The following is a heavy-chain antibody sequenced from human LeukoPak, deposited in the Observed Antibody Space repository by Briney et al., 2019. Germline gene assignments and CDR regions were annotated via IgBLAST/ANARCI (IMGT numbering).Heavy chain of an antibody. J-gene: IGHJ6*03. CDR2: IFCSGST. CDR3: ARGPTRYYMDV. V-gene: IGHV4-59*08. Sequence: PSEALSLTCTVSGGSTSNYYWSWIRQPPGKGLEWIGYIFCSGSTNYNPSLKSRVTISIDTSKNQFSLNLSSVTAADTAVYYCARGPTRYYMDVWGKGTTVTVSS. CDR1: GGSTSNYY.